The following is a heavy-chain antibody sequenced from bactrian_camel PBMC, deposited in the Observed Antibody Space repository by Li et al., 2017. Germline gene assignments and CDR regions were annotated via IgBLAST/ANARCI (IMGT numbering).Heavy chain of an antibody. J-gene: IGHJ4*01. CDR2: LDTNGAI. Sequence: HVQLVESGGGSVQTGGSLRLSCITSGIHERHTCLGWFRQAPGKEREGVATLDTNGAIFYADSVKGRFTVSRDNAKDTLYLQMNSLKPEDTAVYYCTRDPGGSGKGQGTQVTVS. D-gene: IGHD6*01. V-gene: IGHV3S53*01. CDR1: GIHERHTC.